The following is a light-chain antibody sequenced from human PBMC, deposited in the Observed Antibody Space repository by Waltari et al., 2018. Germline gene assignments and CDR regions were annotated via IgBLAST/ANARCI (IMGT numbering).Light chain of an antibody. V-gene: IGLV3-10*01. CDR3: LSPDSSGTYVV. CDR1: QFSTKY. Sequence: SYELTQPPSASVSPGQTASIPCSGHQFSTKYAYWYHQKSGQAPVLVIFEDSKRPSGIPERISGSSSGTMATLTLSGAQLEDEGDYYCLSPDSSGTYVVFGGGTKLTVL. J-gene: IGLJ2*01. CDR2: EDS.